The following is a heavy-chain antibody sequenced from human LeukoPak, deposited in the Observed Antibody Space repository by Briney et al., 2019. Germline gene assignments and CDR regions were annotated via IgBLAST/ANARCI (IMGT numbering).Heavy chain of an antibody. D-gene: IGHD6-6*01. Sequence: GGSLRLSCAASGFTVSSNYMSWVRQAPGKGLEWVSVIYSGGSTYYADSVKGRFTISRDNSKNTLYLQMNSLRAEDTAVYYCAKDFEYSSSPPLVYYGMDVWGQGTTVTVSS. J-gene: IGHJ6*02. CDR3: AKDFEYSSSPPLVYYGMDV. V-gene: IGHV3-53*01. CDR2: IYSGGST. CDR1: GFTVSSNY.